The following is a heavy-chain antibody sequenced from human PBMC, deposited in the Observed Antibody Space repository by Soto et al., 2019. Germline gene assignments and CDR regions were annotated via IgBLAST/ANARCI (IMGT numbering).Heavy chain of an antibody. CDR3: AKDPTVTTIYYYYMDV. J-gene: IGHJ6*03. CDR1: GFTFSSYG. CDR2: ISYDGSNK. V-gene: IGHV3-30*18. D-gene: IGHD4-17*01. Sequence: GGSLRLSCAASGFTFSSYGMHWVRQAPGKGLEWVAVISYDGSNKYYADSVKGRFTISRDNSKNTLYLQMNSLRAEDTAVYYCAKDPTVTTIYYYYMDVWGKGTTVTVSS.